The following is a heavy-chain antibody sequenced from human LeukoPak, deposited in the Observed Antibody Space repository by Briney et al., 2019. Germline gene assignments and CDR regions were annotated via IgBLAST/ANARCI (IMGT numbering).Heavy chain of an antibody. V-gene: IGHV4-34*01. J-gene: IGHJ4*02. D-gene: IGHD6-13*01. CDR3: ARGMWGAAALGY. CDR2: INHSGST. CDR1: GGSFSGYY. Sequence: SETLSLTCAVYGGSFSGYYWSWIRQPPGKGLEWIGEINHSGSTNYNPSLKSRVTISVDTSKNQFSLKLSSVTAADTAVYYCARGMWGAAALGYWGQGTLVTVSS.